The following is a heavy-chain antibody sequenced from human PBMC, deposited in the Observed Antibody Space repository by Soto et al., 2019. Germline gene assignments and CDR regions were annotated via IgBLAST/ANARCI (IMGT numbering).Heavy chain of an antibody. CDR2: IYYSGST. CDR3: ARELFGRSVWFDP. CDR1: GGSISSYY. J-gene: IGHJ5*02. Sequence: SETLSLTCTVSGGSISSYYWSWIWQPPGKGLEWIGYIYYSGSTNYNPSLKSRVTISVDTSKNQFSLKLSSVTAADTAVYYCARELFGRSVWFDPWGQGTLLTVSS. D-gene: IGHD3-10*01. V-gene: IGHV4-59*01.